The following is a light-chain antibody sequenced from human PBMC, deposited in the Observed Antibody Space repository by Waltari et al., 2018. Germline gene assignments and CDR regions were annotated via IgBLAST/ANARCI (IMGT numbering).Light chain of an antibody. CDR2: RVS. V-gene: IGKV1-5*03. CDR3: QQYDTYPLT. CDR1: QSINRW. J-gene: IGKJ4*01. Sequence: DIQMNPSPSTLSAFVGERVTITCRASQSINRWVAWYQQKPGQVPKFLIYRVSTLQTGVPSRFSGSGSGTEFNLTISSLQPDDSATYHCQQYDTYPLTFGGGTKVEIK.